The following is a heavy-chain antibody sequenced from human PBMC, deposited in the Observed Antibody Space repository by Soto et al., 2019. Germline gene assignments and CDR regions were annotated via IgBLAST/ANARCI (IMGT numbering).Heavy chain of an antibody. J-gene: IGHJ6*02. CDR1: GGSISSYY. Sequence: SETLSLTCTVSGGSISSYYWSWIRQPAGKGLEWIGRIYTSGSTNYNPSLKSRVTMSVDTSKNQFSLKLSSVTAADTAVYYCARDDSAAGSIYYYYYGMDVWGQGTTVTVSS. D-gene: IGHD2-15*01. CDR3: ARDDSAAGSIYYYYYGMDV. CDR2: IYTSGST. V-gene: IGHV4-4*07.